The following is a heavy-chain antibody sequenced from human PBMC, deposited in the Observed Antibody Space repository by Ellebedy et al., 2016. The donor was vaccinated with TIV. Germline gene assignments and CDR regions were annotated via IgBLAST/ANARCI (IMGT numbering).Heavy chain of an antibody. Sequence: GSLRLXXAVYGGSFSGYYWSWIRQPPGKGLEWIGEINHSGSTNYNPSLKSRVIISVDTSKSQFSLKLSSVTAADMAVYYCARGCSTTSCYLGIWGQGTMVTVSS. D-gene: IGHD2-2*01. V-gene: IGHV4-34*01. CDR1: GGSFSGYY. CDR2: INHSGST. J-gene: IGHJ3*02. CDR3: ARGCSTTSCYLGI.